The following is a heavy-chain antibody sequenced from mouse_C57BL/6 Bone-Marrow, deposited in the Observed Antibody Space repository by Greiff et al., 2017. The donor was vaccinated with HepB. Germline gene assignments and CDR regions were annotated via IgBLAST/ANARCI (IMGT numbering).Heavy chain of an antibody. CDR2: IHPSDSDT. CDR1: GYTFTSYW. Sequence: QVQLQQPGAELVKPGASVKVSCKASGYTFTSYWMHWVKQRPGQGLEWIGRIHPSDSDTNYNQKFKGKATLPVDKSSIPAYMQLSSLTSEDSAVYYCAINSNYVPYWGQGTLVTVSA. CDR3: AINSNYVPY. V-gene: IGHV1-74*01. D-gene: IGHD2-5*01. J-gene: IGHJ3*01.